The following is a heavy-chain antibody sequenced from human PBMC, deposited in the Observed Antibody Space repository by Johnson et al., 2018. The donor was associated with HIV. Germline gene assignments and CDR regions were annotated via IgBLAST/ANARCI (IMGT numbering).Heavy chain of an antibody. D-gene: IGHD6-13*01. Sequence: VQLVESGGGLVKPGGSLRLSCAASGFTFSYAWMNWVRQAPGKGLEWVSGINWNGGSTGYADSVKGRFTISRDNALNTLYLQMNSLRAEDTAVYYCARGSSSWYGVFDAFDIWGQGTMVTVSS. CDR2: INWNGGST. CDR3: ARGSSSWYGVFDAFDI. J-gene: IGHJ3*02. V-gene: IGHV3-20*04. CDR1: GFTFSYAW.